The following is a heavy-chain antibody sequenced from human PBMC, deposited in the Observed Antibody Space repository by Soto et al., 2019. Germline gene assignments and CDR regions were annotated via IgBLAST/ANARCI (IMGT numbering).Heavy chain of an antibody. CDR2: ISAYNGNT. CDR3: ARVVGALGHWFDP. D-gene: IGHD1-26*01. V-gene: IGHV1-18*01. Sequence: QVQLVQSGAEVKKPGASVKVSCKASGYTFTSYGISWVRQAPGQGLEWMGRISAYNGNTNYAQKLQGRVTMTTDTSTSAAYKELRSLRSDDTAVYYCARVVGALGHWFDPWGQGTLVTVSS. J-gene: IGHJ5*02. CDR1: GYTFTSYG.